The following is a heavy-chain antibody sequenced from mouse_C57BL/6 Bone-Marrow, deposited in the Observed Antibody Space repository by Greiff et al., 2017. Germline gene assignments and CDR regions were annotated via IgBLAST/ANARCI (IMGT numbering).Heavy chain of an antibody. CDR1: GFNIKDDY. Sequence: EVQLVESGAELVRPGASVKLSCTASGFNIKDDYMHWVKQRPEQGLEWIGWIDPENGDTAYASKFQGKATITADTSSNTAYLQLSSLTSEETAVYYCTTPAITSLVATRYAMDVWGTGTSVTVSS. D-gene: IGHD1-1*01. CDR2: IDPENGDT. J-gene: IGHJ4*01. V-gene: IGHV14-4*01. CDR3: TTPAITSLVATRYAMDV.